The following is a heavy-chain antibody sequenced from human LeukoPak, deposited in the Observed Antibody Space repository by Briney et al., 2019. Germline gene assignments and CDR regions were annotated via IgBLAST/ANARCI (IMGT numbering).Heavy chain of an antibody. CDR3: AKGGDKYQLLSKYWFDP. V-gene: IGHV3-9*01. D-gene: IGHD2-2*01. CDR1: GFTFDDYA. CDR2: ISWNSGSI. J-gene: IGHJ5*02. Sequence: GRSLRLSCAASGFTFDDYAMHWVRQAPGKGLEWVSGISWNSGSIGYADSVKGRFTISRDNAKNSLYLQMNSLRAEDTALYYCAKGGDKYQLLSKYWFDPWGQGTLVTVSS.